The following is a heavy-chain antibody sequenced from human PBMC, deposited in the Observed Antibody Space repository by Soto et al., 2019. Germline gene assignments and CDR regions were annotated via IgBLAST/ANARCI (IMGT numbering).Heavy chain of an antibody. CDR1: GYTFTSYG. CDR3: ARADGSTASPFDLEY. J-gene: IGHJ4*02. Sequence: ASVKVSCKASGYTFTSYGISWVRQAPGQGLEWMGWISAYNGNTNYAQKLQGRVTMTTDTSTSTAYMELRSLRSDDTAVYYCARADGSTASPFDLEYRGQGTMVTVSS. V-gene: IGHV1-18*04. CDR2: ISAYNGNT. D-gene: IGHD3-10*01.